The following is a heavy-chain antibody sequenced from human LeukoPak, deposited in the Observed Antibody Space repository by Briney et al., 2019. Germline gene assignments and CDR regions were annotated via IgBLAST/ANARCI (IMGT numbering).Heavy chain of an antibody. CDR3: AYWSASGSSAYFDY. Sequence: GXSLRLSCAASGFTFSSYWMHWVRQAPGKGLVWVSRINSDGSSTTYADSGKGRFTIYRDNAKNTLYLQMNRLRAEDTAVYYCAYWSASGSSAYFDYWGQGTLVTVSS. V-gene: IGHV3-74*03. J-gene: IGHJ4*02. CDR1: GFTFSSYW. D-gene: IGHD3-10*01. CDR2: INSDGSST.